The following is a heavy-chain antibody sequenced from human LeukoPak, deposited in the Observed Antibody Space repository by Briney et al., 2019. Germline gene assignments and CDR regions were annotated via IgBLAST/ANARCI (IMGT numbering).Heavy chain of an antibody. D-gene: IGHD3-3*01. CDR2: INPSGGST. V-gene: IGHV1-46*01. CDR3: ARGTYYDFWSGYYIDAGYYFDY. CDR1: GYTFTSYY. J-gene: IGHJ4*02. Sequence: GASVKVSCKASGYTFTSYYMHWVRQAPGQGLEWVGIINPSGGSTSYAQKFQGRVTMTRDMSTSTVYMELSSLRSEDTAVYYCARGTYYDFWSGYYIDAGYYFDYWGQGTLVTVSS.